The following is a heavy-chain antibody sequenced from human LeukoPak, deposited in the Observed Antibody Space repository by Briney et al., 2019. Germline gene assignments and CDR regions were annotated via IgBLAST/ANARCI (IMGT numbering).Heavy chain of an antibody. D-gene: IGHD5-18*01. CDR1: GFTFSSYW. V-gene: IGHV3-74*01. J-gene: IGHJ5*02. CDR2: INSDGSST. Sequence: TGGSLRLSCAASGFTFSSYWMHWVRQAPGKGLVWVSRINSDGSSTSYADSVKGRFTISRDNAKNTLYLQMNSLRAEDTAVYYCARVDTAMVPDPWGQGTLVTVSS. CDR3: ARVDTAMVPDP.